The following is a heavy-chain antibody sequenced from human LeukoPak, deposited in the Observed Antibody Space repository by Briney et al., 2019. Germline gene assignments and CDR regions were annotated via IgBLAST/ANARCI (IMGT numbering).Heavy chain of an antibody. Sequence: ASVKVSCKASGYTFTSYGISWVRQAPGQGLEWMGWISAYNGNTNYAQKLQGRVTMTTDTSTSTAYMELRSLRSDDTAVYYCARDRVHSSSPPLKYWGQGALVTVSS. CDR1: GYTFTSYG. V-gene: IGHV1-18*01. J-gene: IGHJ4*02. CDR2: ISAYNGNT. CDR3: ARDRVHSSSPPLKY. D-gene: IGHD6-13*01.